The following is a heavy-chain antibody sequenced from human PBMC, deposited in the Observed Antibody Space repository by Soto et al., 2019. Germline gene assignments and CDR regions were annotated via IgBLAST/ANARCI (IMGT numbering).Heavy chain of an antibody. Sequence: GGSLRLSCAASGFTFSSYAMSWVRQAPGKGLEWVSAISGSGGSTYYADSVKGRFTISRDNSKNTLYLQMNSLRAEDTAVYYCAKGNEDIVEVPAGVSHAYYICGQGTMVPVSS. J-gene: IGHJ3*02. CDR2: ISGSGGST. CDR3: AKGNEDIVEVPAGVSHAYYI. V-gene: IGHV3-23*01. CDR1: GFTFSSYA. D-gene: IGHD2-2*01.